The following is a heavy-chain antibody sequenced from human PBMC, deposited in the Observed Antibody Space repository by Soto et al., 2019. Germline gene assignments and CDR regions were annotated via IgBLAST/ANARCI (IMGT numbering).Heavy chain of an antibody. D-gene: IGHD3-16*01. Sequence: EVQVVDSGGGLVQPGGSLRLSCAASGFTFSDHYMDWVRQAPGKGLEWVGRMKNKANSCTTEYAASVKGRFTIARDDSTNSPYLQMNSLQTEDTAFYYCARVRLGISTRVFDYCGQGTLVTVSS. CDR2: MKNKANSCTT. J-gene: IGHJ4*02. CDR1: GFTFSDHY. V-gene: IGHV3-72*01. CDR3: ARVRLGISTRVFDY.